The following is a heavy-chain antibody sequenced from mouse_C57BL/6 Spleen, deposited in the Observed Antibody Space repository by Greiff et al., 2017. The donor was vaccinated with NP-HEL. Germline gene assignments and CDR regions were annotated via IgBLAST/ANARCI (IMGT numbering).Heavy chain of an antibody. CDR1: GYTFTSYW. D-gene: IGHD2-5*01. CDR3: ARGLGYYSNPYYGMDY. CDR2: IDPSDSYS. Sequence: VQLQQSGAELVKPGASVKLSCKASGYTFTSYWMQWVKQRPGQGLEWIGEIDPSDSYSNYNQKFKGKATLTEDTSSSPAYMQLSSLTSEDSAVYYCARGLGYYSNPYYGMDYWGQGTSVTVSS. V-gene: IGHV1-50*01. J-gene: IGHJ4*01.